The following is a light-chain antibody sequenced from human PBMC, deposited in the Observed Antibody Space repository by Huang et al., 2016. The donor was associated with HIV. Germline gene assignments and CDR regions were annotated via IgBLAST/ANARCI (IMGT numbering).Light chain of an antibody. CDR2: AS. CDR3: QQSYISPWT. Sequence: DIQMTQSPSSLSASVGDRVTITCRTSQSVCNSLNWYQKKPGKAPELLIYASSLQAWVSSRFSGSGSGTDFTLIISSLQPEDFATYYCQQSYISPWTFGQGTKVDLK. CDR1: QSVCNS. J-gene: IGKJ1*01. V-gene: IGKV1-39*01.